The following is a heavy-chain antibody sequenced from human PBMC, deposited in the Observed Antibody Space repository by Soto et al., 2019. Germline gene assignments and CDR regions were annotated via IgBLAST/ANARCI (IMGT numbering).Heavy chain of an antibody. CDR3: ARDTREITRVRGVIPYYIYHMDV. V-gene: IGHV1-69*01. Sequence: QVQLAQYGAEVKKRGYSVKVSCRVSGGTFNNYAISWVRQATGEGLEWMGGIIPAFGTPKYTQRFQDRVTISADVYAATAYMELTSLRSDDTAVYYCARDTREITRVRGVIPYYIYHMDVWGPGTTIAVSS. J-gene: IGHJ6*01. D-gene: IGHD3-10*01. CDR1: GGTFNNYA. CDR2: IIPAFGTP.